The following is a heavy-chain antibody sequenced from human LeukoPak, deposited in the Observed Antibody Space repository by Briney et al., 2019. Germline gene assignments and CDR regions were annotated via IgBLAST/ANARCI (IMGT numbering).Heavy chain of an antibody. CDR3: ARDDIVVVPAAMEVWYYYYYMDV. CDR1: GGSISSYY. D-gene: IGHD2-2*01. V-gene: IGHV4-4*07. Sequence: SETLSLTCTVSGGSISSYYWSWIRQPAGKGLEWIGRIDTSGSTNYNPSLKSRVTMSVDTSKNQFSLKLSSVTAADTAVYYCARDDIVVVPAAMEVWYYYYYMDVWGKGTTVTVSS. CDR2: IDTSGST. J-gene: IGHJ6*03.